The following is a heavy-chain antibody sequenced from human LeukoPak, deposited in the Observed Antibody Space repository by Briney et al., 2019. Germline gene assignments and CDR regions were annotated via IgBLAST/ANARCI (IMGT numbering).Heavy chain of an antibody. CDR1: GGSFSGYY. V-gene: IGHV4-34*01. D-gene: IGHD3/OR15-3a*01. CDR2: INHSGST. J-gene: IGHJ4*02. Sequence: SETLSLTCAVYGGSFSGYYWSWIRQPPGKGLEWIGEINHSGSTNYNPSLKSRVTISVDTSKNQFSLKLSSVTAADTAVYYCARAQVLGLVDYWGQGTLVTVSS. CDR3: ARAQVLGLVDY.